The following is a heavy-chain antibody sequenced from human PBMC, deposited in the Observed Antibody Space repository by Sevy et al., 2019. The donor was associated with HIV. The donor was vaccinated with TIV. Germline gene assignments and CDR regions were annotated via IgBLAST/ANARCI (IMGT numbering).Heavy chain of an antibody. V-gene: IGHV3-23*01. J-gene: IGHJ5*02. CDR1: GFTFGSFA. CDR3: AKGGIWSPPTWFDP. D-gene: IGHD3-3*01. CDR2: IIGSGAST. Sequence: GGSLRLSCAASGFTFGSFAMSWVRQAPGKGLEWVSAIIGSGASTNYADSVKGRFTISRDNSKNTLYLQMNSLRAEDTAVYYCAKGGIWSPPTWFDPWGQGTLVTVSS.